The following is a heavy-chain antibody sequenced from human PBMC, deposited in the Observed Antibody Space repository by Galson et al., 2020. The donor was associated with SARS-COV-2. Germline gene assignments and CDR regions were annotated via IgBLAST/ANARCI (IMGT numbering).Heavy chain of an antibody. CDR3: ARDLVGATFPFDY. V-gene: IGHV1-3*01. CDR2: INAGNGNT. CDR1: GYTFTSYA. Sequence: ASVTVSCKASGYTFTSYAMHWVRQAPGQRLEWMGWINAGNGNTKYSQKFQGRVTITRDTSASTAYMELSSLRSEDTAVYYCARDLVGATFPFDYWGQGTLVTVSS. D-gene: IGHD1-26*01. J-gene: IGHJ4*02.